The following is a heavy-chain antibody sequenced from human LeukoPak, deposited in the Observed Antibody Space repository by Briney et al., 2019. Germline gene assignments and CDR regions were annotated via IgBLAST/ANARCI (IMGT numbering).Heavy chain of an antibody. CDR3: ARVYLAGAFDV. CDR2: IFPIFKTV. Sequence: SVKVSCKASGGTFSTSAISWVRQAPGQGLEWMGSIFPIFKTVNYAENFQGRVTITADESTSIAYMDLSSLRSEDTAMYYCARVYLAGAFDVWGQGTLVTVSS. CDR1: GGTFSTSA. D-gene: IGHD2-21*01. J-gene: IGHJ3*01. V-gene: IGHV1-69*13.